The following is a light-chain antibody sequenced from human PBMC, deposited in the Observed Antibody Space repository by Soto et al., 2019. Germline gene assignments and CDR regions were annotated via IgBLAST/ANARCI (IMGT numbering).Light chain of an antibody. J-gene: IGKJ2*01. CDR1: QSVASSY. CDR2: SAS. Sequence: EVVLTQSPGTLSLSPGERVTLSCRASQSVASSYLAWYQQKPGRAPRLLFYSASSRATGIPDRFSGSGSGTDFTLTISRLEPEDVAVYYCQQHGTSPYTFGQGTVLEIK. V-gene: IGKV3-20*01. CDR3: QQHGTSPYT.